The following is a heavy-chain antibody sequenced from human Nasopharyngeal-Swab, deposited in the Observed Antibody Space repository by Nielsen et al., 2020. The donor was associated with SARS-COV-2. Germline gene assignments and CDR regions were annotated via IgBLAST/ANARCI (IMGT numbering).Heavy chain of an antibody. J-gene: IGHJ6*02. CDR3: ARDYYYDTKYYYYGMDV. CDR2: ISGSGCST. V-gene: IGHV3-23*01. D-gene: IGHD3-22*01. Sequence: GESLKISCAASGFTFSSYAMSWVRQAPGKGLEWVSAISGSGCSTYYADSVKGRFTISRANSKNTLYLQMNSLRAEDTAVYYCARDYYYDTKYYYYGMDVWGQGTTVTVSS. CDR1: GFTFSSYA.